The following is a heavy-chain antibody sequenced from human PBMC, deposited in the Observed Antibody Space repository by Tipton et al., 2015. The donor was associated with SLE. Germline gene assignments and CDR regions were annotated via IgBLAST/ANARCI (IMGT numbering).Heavy chain of an antibody. J-gene: IGHJ4*02. V-gene: IGHV3-23*01. CDR2: ISGSGGST. CDR1: GFTFSNYA. D-gene: IGHD4-11*01. CDR3: AKGSPPTVDY. Sequence: SLRLSCAASGFTFSNYAMSWVRLAPGKGLEWVSAISGSGGSTYYADSVKGRFTFSRDNSKNTLFLQMNSLRAEDTAVYYCAKGSPPTVDYWGQGTLVTVSS.